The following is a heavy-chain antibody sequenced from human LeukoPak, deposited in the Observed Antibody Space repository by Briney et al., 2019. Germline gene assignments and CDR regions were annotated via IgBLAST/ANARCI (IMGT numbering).Heavy chain of an antibody. D-gene: IGHD4-23*01. CDR3: YGGSHFDY. Sequence: SVKVSCKASGGTFSSYAISWVRQAPGQGLEWTGRIIPILGIANYAQKFQGRVTITADKSTSTAYMELSSLRSEDTAVYYCYGGSHFDYWGQGTLVTVSS. V-gene: IGHV1-69*04. CDR1: GGTFSSYA. J-gene: IGHJ4*02. CDR2: IIPILGIA.